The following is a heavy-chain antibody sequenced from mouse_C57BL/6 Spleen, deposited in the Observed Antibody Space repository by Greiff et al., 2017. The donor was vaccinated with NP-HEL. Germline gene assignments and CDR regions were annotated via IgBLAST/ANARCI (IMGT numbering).Heavy chain of an antibody. V-gene: IGHV1-26*01. CDR2: INPNNGGT. J-gene: IGHJ2*01. CDR3: SSSAVYFDY. CDR1: GYTFTDYY. Sequence: VQLQQSGPELVQPGASVKISCKASGYTFTDYYMNWVKQSHGKSLEWIGDINPNNGGTSYNQKFKGKATLTVDKSSSTTYIELRSLTSEDSSVYYYSSSAVYFDYWGKGPTLTVSS.